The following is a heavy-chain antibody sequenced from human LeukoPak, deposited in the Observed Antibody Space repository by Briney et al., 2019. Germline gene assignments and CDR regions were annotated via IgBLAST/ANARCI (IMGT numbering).Heavy chain of an antibody. CDR1: GFTFSSYG. Sequence: AGGSLRLSCAASGFTFSSYGMSWVRQAPGKGLEWVSAISGSGGSTYYADSVKGRFTISRDNSKNTLYLQMNSLRAEDTAVYCCANEKLLWFGELSLWGQGTLVTVSS. CDR3: ANEKLLWFGELSL. V-gene: IGHV3-23*01. CDR2: ISGSGGST. D-gene: IGHD3-10*01. J-gene: IGHJ4*02.